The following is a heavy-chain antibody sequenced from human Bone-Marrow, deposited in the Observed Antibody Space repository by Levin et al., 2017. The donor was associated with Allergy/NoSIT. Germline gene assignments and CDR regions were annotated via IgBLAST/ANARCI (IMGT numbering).Heavy chain of an antibody. D-gene: IGHD1-1*01. Sequence: PSETLSLTCNVSGGSITSTIHYWVWIRQSPGTGLEWIGSISYSGNTYYKSSLRSRVTMSVDTSNNHFSLKLTSVNAADTAIYYCARSRLDHFDYWGQGRLVTVSS. CDR1: GGSITSTIHY. J-gene: IGHJ4*02. V-gene: IGHV4-39*02. CDR2: ISYSGNT. CDR3: ARSRLDHFDY.